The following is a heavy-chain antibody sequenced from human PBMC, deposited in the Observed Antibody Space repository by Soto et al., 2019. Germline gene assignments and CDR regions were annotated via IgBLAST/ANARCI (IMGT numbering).Heavy chain of an antibody. V-gene: IGHV3-23*01. D-gene: IGHD2-8*01. Sequence: ELQLLESGGGVVQRGGSLRLSCAASGFTVTSHAMSWVRQAPGKGLEWVSSISGSGDGTYYGDSVKGRFTISRDSSSSTLYLEMKNLRGEDTAVYFCTRSRRSLLMVYGFGGMDVWGQGTTVTVSS. CDR2: ISGSGDGT. J-gene: IGHJ6*02. CDR1: GFTVTSHA. CDR3: TRSRRSLLMVYGFGGMDV.